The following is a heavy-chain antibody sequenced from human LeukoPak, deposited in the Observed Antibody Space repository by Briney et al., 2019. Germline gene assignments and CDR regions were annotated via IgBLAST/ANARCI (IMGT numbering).Heavy chain of an antibody. D-gene: IGHD6-19*01. V-gene: IGHV1-2*02. CDR3: ARTSGWGHDFDY. CDR1: GYTFTSYY. Sequence: ASVKVSCKASGYTFTSYYMHWVRQAPGQGHEWMGMINPNSGGTNYAQKFQGRVTMTRDTSISTAYMELSRLRSDDTAVYYCARTSGWGHDFDYWGQGTLVTVSS. J-gene: IGHJ4*02. CDR2: INPNSGGT.